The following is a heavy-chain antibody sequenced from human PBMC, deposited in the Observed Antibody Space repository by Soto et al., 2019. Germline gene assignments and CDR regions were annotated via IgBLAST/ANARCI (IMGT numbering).Heavy chain of an antibody. V-gene: IGHV3-33*01. Sequence: QVQLVESGGGLVQPGRSLRLSCAASGFIFSSYGMHWVRQAPGKGLEWVAVIWYDGSNNYYADSVKGRFTISRDNSKNTLYLQMNSLRAEDTAVYYCARDADREITYYYYYMDVWGKGITVTVSS. CDR1: GFIFSSYG. CDR2: IWYDGSNN. J-gene: IGHJ6*03. D-gene: IGHD2-15*01. CDR3: ARDADREITYYYYYMDV.